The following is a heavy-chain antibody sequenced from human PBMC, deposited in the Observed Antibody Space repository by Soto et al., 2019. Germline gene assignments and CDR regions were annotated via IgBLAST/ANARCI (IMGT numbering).Heavy chain of an antibody. J-gene: IGHJ6*03. V-gene: IGHV3-30*18. CDR3: AKDARNWNYYYYYYMDV. D-gene: IGHD1-1*01. CDR1: GFTFSSYG. CDR2: ISYDGSNK. Sequence: GGSLRLSCAASGFTFSSYGMHWVRQAPGKGLEWVAVISYDGSNKYYADSVKGRFTISRDNSKNTRYLQMNSLRAEDTAVYYCAKDARNWNYYYYYYMDVWGKGTTVTVSS.